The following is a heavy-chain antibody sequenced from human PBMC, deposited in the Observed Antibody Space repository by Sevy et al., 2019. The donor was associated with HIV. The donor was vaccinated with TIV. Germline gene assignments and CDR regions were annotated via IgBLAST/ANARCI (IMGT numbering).Heavy chain of an antibody. CDR2: IYYSGSN. Sequence: SETLSLTCTVSGGSISSGDYYWSWIRQPPGKGLEWIGYIYYSGSNYYNPSLKSRVTISVDTSKNQFSLKLSSVTAADTAVYYCARDTAAAGTGTFDYWGQGTLVTVSS. D-gene: IGHD6-13*01. CDR1: GGSISSGDYY. J-gene: IGHJ4*02. V-gene: IGHV4-30-4*01. CDR3: ARDTAAAGTGTFDY.